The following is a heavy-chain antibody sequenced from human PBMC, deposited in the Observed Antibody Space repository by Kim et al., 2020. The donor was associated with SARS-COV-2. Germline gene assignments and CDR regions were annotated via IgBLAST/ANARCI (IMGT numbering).Heavy chain of an antibody. V-gene: IGHV4-34*01. CDR1: GGSFSGYY. CDR2: INHSGST. CDR3: ARLGPKRITMVRGVIITNHFDY. J-gene: IGHJ4*02. D-gene: IGHD3-10*01. Sequence: SETLSLTCAVYGGSFSGYYWSWIRQPPGKGLEWIGEINHSGSTNYNPSLKSRVTISVDTSKNQFSLKLSSVTAADTAVYYCARLGPKRITMVRGVIITNHFDYWGQGTLVTVSS.